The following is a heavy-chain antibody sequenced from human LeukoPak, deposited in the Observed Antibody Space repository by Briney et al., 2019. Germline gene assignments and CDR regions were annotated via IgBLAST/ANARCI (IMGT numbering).Heavy chain of an antibody. CDR2: ISADGPT. D-gene: IGHD6-13*01. Sequence: GGPLRLSCAVSGFTFSSSPMSWVRQAPGKGLDWVSSISADGPTYYADSVKGRFTISRDNSKNTLYLQMNSLRGEDTAVYYCAKVSQWGNSRWYEGDWGQGTLVTVSS. V-gene: IGHV3-23*01. CDR1: GFTFSSSP. CDR3: AKVSQWGNSRWYEGD. J-gene: IGHJ4*02.